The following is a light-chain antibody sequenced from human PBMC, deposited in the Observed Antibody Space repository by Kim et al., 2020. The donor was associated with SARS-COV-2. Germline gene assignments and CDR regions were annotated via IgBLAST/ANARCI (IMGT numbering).Light chain of an antibody. CDR1: SGSIASNY. J-gene: IGLJ3*02. V-gene: IGLV6-57*01. Sequence: SQGKTVTISCTRSSGSIASNYVQWYQQRPGSSPTTVIYEDNQRPSGVPDRFSGSIDSSSNSASLTISGLKTEDEADYYCQSYDSRVFGGGTQLTVL. CDR3: QSYDSRV. CDR2: EDN.